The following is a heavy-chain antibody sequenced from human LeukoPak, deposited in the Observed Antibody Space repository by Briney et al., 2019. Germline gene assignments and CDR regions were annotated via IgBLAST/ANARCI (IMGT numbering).Heavy chain of an antibody. V-gene: IGHV1-69*05. CDR2: IIPIFGTA. Sequence: SVKVSCKASGGTFSSYAISWVRQAPGQGLEWMGRIIPIFGTANYAQKFQGRVTITTDESTSTAYMELSSLRSEDTAVYYCASTYYGSGSYGTLDYWGQGTLVTVSS. CDR1: GGTFSSYA. CDR3: ASTYYGSGSYGTLDY. D-gene: IGHD3-10*01. J-gene: IGHJ4*02.